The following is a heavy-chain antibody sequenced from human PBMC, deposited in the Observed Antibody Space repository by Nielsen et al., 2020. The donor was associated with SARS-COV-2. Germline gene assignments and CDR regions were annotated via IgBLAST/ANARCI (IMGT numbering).Heavy chain of an antibody. CDR3: ARVKGYHDAFDI. D-gene: IGHD3-16*02. CDR2: INAGNGNT. Sequence: ASVKVSCKASGYTFTSYAMHWVRQAPGQRLEWMGWINAGNGNTKYSQKFQGRVTMTRNTSISTAYMELSSLRSEDTAVYYCARVKGYHDAFDIWGQGTMVTVSS. J-gene: IGHJ3*02. CDR1: GYTFTSYA. V-gene: IGHV1-3*01.